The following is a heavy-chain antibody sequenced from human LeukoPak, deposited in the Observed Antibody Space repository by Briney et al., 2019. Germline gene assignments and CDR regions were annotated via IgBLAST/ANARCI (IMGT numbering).Heavy chain of an antibody. V-gene: IGHV3-21*01. CDR2: ISSSSSYI. D-gene: IGHD1-1*01. CDR3: ARDSSPSTGTPLIGTPKLGY. CDR1: GFTFSSYT. Sequence: GGSLRLSCTASGFTFSSYTMNWGRQAPGKGREWVSSISSSSSYIYYADSVKGRFTISRDNAKNSLYLQMNSLRAEDTAVCYCARDSSPSTGTPLIGTPKLGYWGQGTLVTVSS. J-gene: IGHJ4*02.